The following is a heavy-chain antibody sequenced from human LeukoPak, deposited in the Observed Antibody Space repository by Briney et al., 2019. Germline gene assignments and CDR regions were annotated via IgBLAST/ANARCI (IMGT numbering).Heavy chain of an antibody. J-gene: IGHJ6*02. V-gene: IGHV4-34*01. CDR2: INHRGSI. CDR3: ARGLYSYFYGLDV. Sequence: SSETLSLTCSVYGGSFSDDYWSWIRQPPGKGLEWIGEINHRGSINDNPTLKSRVTISLDTSKNQFSLKLRSVTAADTAVYYCARGLYSYFYGLDVWGQGTTVSVSS. CDR1: GGSFSDDY.